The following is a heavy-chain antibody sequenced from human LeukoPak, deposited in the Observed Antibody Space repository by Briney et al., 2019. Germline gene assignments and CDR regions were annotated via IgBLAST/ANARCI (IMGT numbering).Heavy chain of an antibody. D-gene: IGHD5-12*01. Sequence: PGGSLRLSCAASGFTFSSYAMSWVRQAPGKGLEWVSAISDSGSSTYYADSVKGRFTISRDNSKNTLYLQMNSLRAEDTAVYYCAKSYNGYESKPDYWGQGTLVTVSS. V-gene: IGHV3-23*01. CDR3: AKSYNGYESKPDY. CDR1: GFTFSSYA. CDR2: ISDSGSST. J-gene: IGHJ4*02.